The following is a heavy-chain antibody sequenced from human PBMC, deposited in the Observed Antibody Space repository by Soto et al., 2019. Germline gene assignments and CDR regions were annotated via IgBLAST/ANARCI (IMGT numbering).Heavy chain of an antibody. CDR2: IIPVFGTA. D-gene: IGHD4-17*01. CDR1: GGTLSNYG. CDR3: ARGDATKIVVTTYYGMDV. Sequence: QVQLVQSGAGVKKPGSSVKVSCKASGGTLSNYGISWVRQAPGQGLEWMGGIIPVFGTANYAQKVQGRVTITADESTTTVYMDVSSLRSDDTAVYYCARGDATKIVVTTYYGMDVWGQGTTVTVSS. J-gene: IGHJ6*02. V-gene: IGHV1-69*12.